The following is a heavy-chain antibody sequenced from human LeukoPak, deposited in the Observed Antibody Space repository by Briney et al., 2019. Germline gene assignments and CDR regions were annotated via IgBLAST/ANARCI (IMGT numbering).Heavy chain of an antibody. Sequence: TSETLSLTCTVSGGSIRNTNYHWGWIRQSPGKGLEYIGSMYYTGSTYNNPSLKSRVTISVDTSKNQFSLKLSSVTAADTAIYYCARRIVRPERFDSWGQGTLVTVSS. J-gene: IGHJ5*01. CDR3: ARRIVRPERFDS. V-gene: IGHV4-39*01. CDR2: MYYTGST. CDR1: GGSIRNTNYH. D-gene: IGHD6-6*01.